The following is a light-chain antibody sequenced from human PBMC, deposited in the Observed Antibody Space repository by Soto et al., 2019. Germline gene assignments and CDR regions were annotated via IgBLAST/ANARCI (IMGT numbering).Light chain of an antibody. CDR2: AAS. CDR3: QKYNSAPLT. J-gene: IGKJ4*01. V-gene: IGKV1-27*01. Sequence: DIQMTQSPSSLSASVGDRVTITCRASQGIRNYLAWYQQKPGEVPKVLIYAASTLQSGVPSRFSGSGSGTDFTLTISSLQPEDVATYYCQKYNSAPLTFGGGTKVEIK. CDR1: QGIRNY.